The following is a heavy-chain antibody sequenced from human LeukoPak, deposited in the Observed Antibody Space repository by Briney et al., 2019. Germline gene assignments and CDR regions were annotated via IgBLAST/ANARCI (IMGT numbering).Heavy chain of an antibody. CDR2: MNPNSGNT. Sequence: GASVKVSCKASGYTFTSYDINWVRQATGQGLEWMGWMNPNSGNTGYARKFQGRVTMTRNTSISTAYMELSSLRSEDTAVYYCARGPRVVVAATIDYWGQGTLVTVSS. D-gene: IGHD2-15*01. CDR3: ARGPRVVVAATIDY. V-gene: IGHV1-8*01. J-gene: IGHJ4*02. CDR1: GYTFTSYD.